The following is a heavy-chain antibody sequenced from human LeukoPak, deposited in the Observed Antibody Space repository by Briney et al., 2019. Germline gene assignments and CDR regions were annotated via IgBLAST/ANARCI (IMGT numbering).Heavy chain of an antibody. V-gene: IGHV3-30-3*01. CDR2: ISYDGSNK. CDR3: ARVWPCRGGVCPDVFEY. J-gene: IGHJ4*02. D-gene: IGHD2-8*02. Sequence: GGSLRLSCAASGFTFSSYAMHWVRQAPGKGLEWVAVISYDGSNKYYADSVKGRFTISRDNSKNTLYLQMNSLRAEDTAVYYCARVWPCRGGVCPDVFEYWGQGTPVTVSS. CDR1: GFTFSSYA.